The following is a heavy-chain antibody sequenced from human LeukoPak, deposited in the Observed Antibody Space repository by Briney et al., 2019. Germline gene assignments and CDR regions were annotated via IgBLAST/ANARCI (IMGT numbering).Heavy chain of an antibody. CDR2: INPNNGGT. J-gene: IGHJ6*02. CDR3: ARRGDYYSYYAMDV. CDR1: GYTFTGYY. Sequence: ASVKVSCKASGYTFTGYYLHWVRQAPGQGLEWMAWINPNNGGTNYAQKFRGRVTMIRDTSISTVYMDLSRLRSDGTAVYYCARRGDYYSYYAMDVWGRGTTVTVSS. D-gene: IGHD6-25*01. V-gene: IGHV1-2*02.